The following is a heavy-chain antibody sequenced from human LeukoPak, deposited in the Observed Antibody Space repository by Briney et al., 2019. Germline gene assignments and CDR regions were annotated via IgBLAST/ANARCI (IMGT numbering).Heavy chain of an antibody. CDR2: INEDGSGR. CDR1: GFTFSSYW. CDR3: ARAAGGTSRDY. J-gene: IGHJ4*02. Sequence: AGGSLRLSCAVSGFTFSSYWMSWVRQAPGKGLEWLANINEDGSGRFYVDSVKGRLTISRDNAKNSLFLQMYSLRAEDTAVYYCARAAGGTSRDYWGQGTLVTVSS. V-gene: IGHV3-7*01. D-gene: IGHD1-26*01.